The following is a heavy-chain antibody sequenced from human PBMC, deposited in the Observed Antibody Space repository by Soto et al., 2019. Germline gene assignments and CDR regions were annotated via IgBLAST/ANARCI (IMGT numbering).Heavy chain of an antibody. V-gene: IGHV4-31*03. CDR2: IYSSGNP. Sequence: QVQLQESGPGLVKPSQTLSLTCTVSNDSITSGRYYWSWIRQVPGKGLEWIGYIYSSGNPYYNPSLKVRISISLDASNYQFALTVTSVNVADSAIYFCARGRLTIQQGFDTWGQGTRVTVSS. CDR3: ARGRLTIQQGFDT. CDR1: NDSITSGRYY. D-gene: IGHD1-1*01. J-gene: IGHJ3*02.